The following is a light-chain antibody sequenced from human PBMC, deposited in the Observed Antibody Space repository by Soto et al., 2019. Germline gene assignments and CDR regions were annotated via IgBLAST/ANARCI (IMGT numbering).Light chain of an antibody. CDR2: AAS. J-gene: IGKJ4*01. V-gene: IGKV1-27*01. Sequence: DIQVTQSPSSLSASVGDRVTITCRASQDISNYLAWYQQKPGKVPKLLIYAASTLQSGVPSRFSGSGSGTDFTLTISSLQPEDVATYYCQKYNSAPRTFGGGTKVEIK. CDR3: QKYNSAPRT. CDR1: QDISNY.